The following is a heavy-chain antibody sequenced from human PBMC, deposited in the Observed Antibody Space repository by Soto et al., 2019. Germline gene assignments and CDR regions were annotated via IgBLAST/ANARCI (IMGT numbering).Heavy chain of an antibody. V-gene: IGHV3-74*01. CDR3: ARGDRGGFDL. Sequence: EVQLVESGGGLVQPGESLRLSCAASGFTFDYYWMHWVRQAPGKGLVWVSRVHSDGTTTTYADSVKGRFTISRDNARNTVSVQMGSVRAEDTAIYYCARGDRGGFDLWGHGTVVTVSS. CDR1: GFTFDYYW. D-gene: IGHD3-10*01. CDR2: VHSDGTTT. J-gene: IGHJ3*01.